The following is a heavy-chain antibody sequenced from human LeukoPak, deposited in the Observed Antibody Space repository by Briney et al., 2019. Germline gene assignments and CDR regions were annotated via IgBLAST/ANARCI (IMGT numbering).Heavy chain of an antibody. J-gene: IGHJ4*02. CDR2: ISSSSSYI. D-gene: IGHD3-10*01. CDR3: ARGASEWFGESTV. V-gene: IGHV3-21*01. CDR1: GFTFSGYW. Sequence: GGSLRLSCAASGFTFSGYWMSWVRQAPGKGLEWVSSISSSSSYIYYADSVKGRFTISRDNAKNSLYLQMNSMRAEDTAVYYCARGASEWFGESTVWGQGTLVTVSS.